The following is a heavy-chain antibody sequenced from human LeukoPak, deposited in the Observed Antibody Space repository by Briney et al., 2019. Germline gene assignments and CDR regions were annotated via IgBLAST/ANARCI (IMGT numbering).Heavy chain of an antibody. D-gene: IGHD6-13*01. CDR2: ISGSGATI. CDR3: ARANSRLIDY. V-gene: IGHV3-23*01. J-gene: IGHJ4*02. CDR1: GFTFSSYA. Sequence: GGSLRLSCAASGFTFSSYAMNWVRQAPGKGLEWVSVISGSGATIDYADSVKGRFTISRDNAKNSLYLQMNSLRAEDTAVYYCARANSRLIDYWGQGTLVTVSS.